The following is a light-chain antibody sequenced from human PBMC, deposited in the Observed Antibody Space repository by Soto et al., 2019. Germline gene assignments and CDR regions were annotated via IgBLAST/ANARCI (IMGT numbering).Light chain of an antibody. V-gene: IGKV1-5*01. CDR2: DAS. Sequence: DIQMTQSPSTLSASVGDRVTITCRASQSIGRWLAWYQQKPGKAPNLLIYDASSLEGGVPSRFSGSGSGTEFTLTISSLQPDDFATYYCQHYNTYSSTFGQGTKVE. CDR3: QHYNTYSST. J-gene: IGKJ1*01. CDR1: QSIGRW.